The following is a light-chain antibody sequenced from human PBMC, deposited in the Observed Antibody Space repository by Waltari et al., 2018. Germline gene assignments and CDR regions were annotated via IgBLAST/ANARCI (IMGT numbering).Light chain of an antibody. Sequence: QSALAQPASVSGSPGQSVTISCTGAGRDVGLSTVLSWYQQHPGKAPKLMIYEAYKRPSGVSNRFSGSKSGNTASLTISGRQTDDEAEYYCCTYAGSSTWVFGGGTKLTVL. CDR1: GRDVGLSTV. V-gene: IGLV2-23*01. J-gene: IGLJ3*02. CDR2: EAY. CDR3: CTYAGSSTWV.